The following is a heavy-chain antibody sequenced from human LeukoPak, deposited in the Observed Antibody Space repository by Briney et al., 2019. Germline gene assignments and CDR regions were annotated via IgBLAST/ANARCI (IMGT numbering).Heavy chain of an antibody. Sequence: SETLSLTCTVSGGSISSGSYYWSWIRQPAGKGLEWIGRIYTSGSTNYNPSLKSRVTISVDTSKNQFSLKLSSVTAADTAVYYCARDRDYYGSWSPTHPNWFDPWGQGTLVTVSS. CDR1: GGSISSGSYY. CDR2: IYTSGST. V-gene: IGHV4-61*02. CDR3: ARDRDYYGSWSPTHPNWFDP. J-gene: IGHJ5*02. D-gene: IGHD3-10*01.